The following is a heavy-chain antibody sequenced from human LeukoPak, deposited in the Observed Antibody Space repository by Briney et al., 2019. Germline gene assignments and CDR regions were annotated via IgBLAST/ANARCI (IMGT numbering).Heavy chain of an antibody. J-gene: IGHJ5*02. Sequence: KSGGSLRLSCAASGFTFSDYYMSWIRQAPGKGLEWVSYISSSGSTIYYADSVKGRFTISRDNAKNSLYLQMNSLRAEDTAVYYCARDKHDTWIQLWYNWFDPWGQGTLVTVSS. CDR3: ARDKHDTWIQLWYNWFDP. CDR2: ISSSGSTI. CDR1: GFTFSDYY. D-gene: IGHD5-18*01. V-gene: IGHV3-11*01.